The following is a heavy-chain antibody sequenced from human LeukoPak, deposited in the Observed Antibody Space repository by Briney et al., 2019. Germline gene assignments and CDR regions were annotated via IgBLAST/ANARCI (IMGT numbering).Heavy chain of an antibody. J-gene: IGHJ4*02. V-gene: IGHV3-23*01. CDR3: ARGDLEIIAASGDY. CDR2: ISDSGIST. D-gene: IGHD6-13*01. Sequence: GGSLRLSCVASGFTFNSCAMGWVRQAPGKGLEWVSVISDSGISTYYADSVKGRFTISGDNAKNSLYLQMNSLRAEDMAVYYCARGDLEIIAASGDYWGQGTLVTVSS. CDR1: GFTFNSCA.